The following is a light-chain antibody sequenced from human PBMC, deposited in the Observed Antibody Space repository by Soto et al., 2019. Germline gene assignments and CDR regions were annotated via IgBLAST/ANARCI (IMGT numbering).Light chain of an antibody. CDR3: QSYDSSLDVV. CDR2: GNS. V-gene: IGLV1-40*01. CDR1: SSNIGAGYD. Sequence: QSVLTQPPSVSGAPGQRVTISCTGSSSNIGAGYDEHWYQQLPGTAPKLLIYGNSNRPSGVPDPFSGSKSGTSASLAITGLQAEDEADYYCQSYDSSLDVVFGGGTKLTVL. J-gene: IGLJ2*01.